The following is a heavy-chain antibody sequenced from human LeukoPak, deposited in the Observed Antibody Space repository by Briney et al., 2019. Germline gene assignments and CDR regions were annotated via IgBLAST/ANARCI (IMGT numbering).Heavy chain of an antibody. CDR1: GGSISSSSYY. Sequence: PSETLSLTCTVSGGSISSSSYYWGWIRQPPGKGLEWIGSIYYSGSSYYYPSLKSRVTIAVDTSKNQFSLNLSSVTAADTAVYYCARAWAGNSFDYWGQGTLVTVSS. J-gene: IGHJ4*02. D-gene: IGHD7-27*01. CDR3: ARAWAGNSFDY. V-gene: IGHV4-39*07. CDR2: IYYSGSS.